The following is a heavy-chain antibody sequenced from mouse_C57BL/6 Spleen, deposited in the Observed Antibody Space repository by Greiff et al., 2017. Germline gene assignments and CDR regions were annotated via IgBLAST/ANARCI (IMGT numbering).Heavy chain of an antibody. V-gene: IGHV5-9*01. CDR2: ISGGGGNT. CDR3: ARPYDYDDGYYFDY. D-gene: IGHD2-4*01. CDR1: GFTFSSYT. J-gene: IGHJ2*01. Sequence: EVQLVESGGGLVKPGGSLKLSCAASGFTFSSYTMSWVRQTPEKRLEWVATISGGGGNTYYPDSVKGRFTISRDNAKNTLYLQMSSLRSEDTALYYCARPYDYDDGYYFDYWGQGTTLTVSS.